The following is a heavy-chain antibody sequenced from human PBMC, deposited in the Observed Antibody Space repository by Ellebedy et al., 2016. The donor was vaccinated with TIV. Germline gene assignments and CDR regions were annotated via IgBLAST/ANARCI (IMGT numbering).Heavy chain of an antibody. CDR1: GFTFSSYS. V-gene: IGHV3-21*01. J-gene: IGHJ6*03. CDR3: ARAVFSYMDV. Sequence: GESLKISXAASGFTFSSYSMNWVRQAPGKGLEWVSSISSSSSYIYYADSVKGRFTISRDNAKNSLYLQMNSLRAEDTAVYYCARAVFSYMDVWGKGTAVTVSS. CDR2: ISSSSSYI. D-gene: IGHD3-3*01.